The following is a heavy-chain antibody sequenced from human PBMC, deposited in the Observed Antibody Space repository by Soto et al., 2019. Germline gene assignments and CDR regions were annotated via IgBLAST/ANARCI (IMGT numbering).Heavy chain of an antibody. CDR3: ARTARATVTMGGYYYYDMDV. V-gene: IGHV4-31*02. CDR2: IYQSGSA. J-gene: IGHJ6*02. Sequence: WIWIRQHPGKGLEWIGHIYQSGSAYYNPSLKSRVTMSVDTSKNQFSLKLTSVTAADTAVYYCARTARATVTMGGYYYYDMDVWGQGTTVTVSS. D-gene: IGHD4-17*01.